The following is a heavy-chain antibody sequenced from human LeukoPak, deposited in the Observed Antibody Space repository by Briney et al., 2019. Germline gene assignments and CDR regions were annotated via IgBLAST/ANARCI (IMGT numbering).Heavy chain of an antibody. V-gene: IGHV3-33*01. Sequence: GRSLTLSCAASGFTFSAYGMHWVRLAPGKGLEWVADIRYDGSKKYYNDTMNGRFTVSRDKSKNTLYLQMTSLGGDDTAIYYCAREGWGHCSGQTCLGALDIWGKGTMVTASP. J-gene: IGHJ3*02. CDR3: AREGWGHCSGQTCLGALDI. CDR1: GFTFSAYG. D-gene: IGHD2-15*01. CDR2: IRYDGSKK.